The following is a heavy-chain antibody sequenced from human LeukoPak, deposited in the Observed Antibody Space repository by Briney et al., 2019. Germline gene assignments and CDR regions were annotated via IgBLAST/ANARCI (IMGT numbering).Heavy chain of an antibody. CDR1: GFTISDHY. D-gene: IGHD2-2*01. Sequence: GSLRLSCAASGFTISDHYMDWVRQAPGKGLEWVGRTRNKANSYTTEYAASVKGRFTISRDDSKNSLYLQMNSLKTEDTAVYYCARFGLPAAMGYYYYGMDVWGLGTTVTVSS. V-gene: IGHV3-72*01. J-gene: IGHJ6*02. CDR2: TRNKANSYTT. CDR3: ARFGLPAAMGYYYYGMDV.